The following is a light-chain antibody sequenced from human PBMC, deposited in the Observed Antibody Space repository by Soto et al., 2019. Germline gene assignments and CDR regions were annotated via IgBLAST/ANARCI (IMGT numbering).Light chain of an antibody. J-gene: IGLJ1*01. CDR2: EGS. Sequence: QSFLTQPASVSGSPGQSITISCTGTSSDVGSYKYVSWYQQYPGKAPKLMIYEGSKRPSGVSNRFSGSKSGNTASLTITGLQAEDEADYYCCSYAGSSTPYVFGSGTKVTV. CDR1: SSDVGSYKY. V-gene: IGLV2-23*01. CDR3: CSYAGSSTPYV.